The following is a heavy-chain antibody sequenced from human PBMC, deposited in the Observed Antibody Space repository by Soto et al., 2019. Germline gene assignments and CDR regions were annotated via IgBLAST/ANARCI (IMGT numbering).Heavy chain of an antibody. J-gene: IGHJ4*02. CDR3: ARGVGVAHVDY. D-gene: IGHD3-16*01. CDR1: GFAFSDYA. CDR2: ISSSTIST. V-gene: IGHV3-48*02. Sequence: EVQLVESGGGLVQPGGSLRLSCAASGFAFSDYAMNWVRQAPGKGLEWVSFISSSTISTYYADSVKGRFTISRDNARNSLYLQMNSLTDEDTAVYYWARGVGVAHVDYWGQGTLVTVSS.